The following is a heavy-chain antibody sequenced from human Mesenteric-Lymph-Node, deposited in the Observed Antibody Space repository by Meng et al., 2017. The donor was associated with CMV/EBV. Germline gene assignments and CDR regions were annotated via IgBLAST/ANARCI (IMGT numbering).Heavy chain of an antibody. CDR3: ARDTWGPDY. D-gene: IGHD3-16*01. J-gene: IGHJ4*02. Sequence: GESLKISCVASGFTFSNYDMHWARQAPGKGLECVAFIRHDGSNKYYADSAKGRFTISRDNSKNTLYLQMNSLRAEDTAVYYCARDTWGPDYWGQGTLVTVSS. V-gene: IGHV3-30*02. CDR1: GFTFSNYD. CDR2: IRHDGSNK.